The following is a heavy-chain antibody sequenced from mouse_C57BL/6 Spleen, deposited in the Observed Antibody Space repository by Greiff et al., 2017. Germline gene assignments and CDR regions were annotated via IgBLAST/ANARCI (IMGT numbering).Heavy chain of an antibody. CDR1: GFNIKDYY. CDR2: IDPEDGET. Sequence: VQLQQSGAELVKPGASVKLSCTASGFNIKDYYMHWVKQRTEQGLEWIGRIDPEDGETKYAPKFPGKATIPADTSSNTAYLQLSSLTSEDTAVYYCARRLRRETWFAYWGQGTLVTVSA. D-gene: IGHD2-4*01. CDR3: ARRLRRETWFAY. V-gene: IGHV14-2*01. J-gene: IGHJ3*01.